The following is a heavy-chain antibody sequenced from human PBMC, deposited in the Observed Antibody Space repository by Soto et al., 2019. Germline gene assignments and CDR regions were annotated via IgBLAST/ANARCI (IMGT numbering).Heavy chain of an antibody. Sequence: QVQLAESGGGVVQPGTSLRLSCAGSGFTFSAFAMHWVRQAPGKGLGWVALILSDGSNEAYADSVRGRFTISRDNSKNTLYLQMNSLGVEDTAVYYCARAMPGMDVWGQGTTVTVSS. CDR2: ILSDGSNE. CDR1: GFTFSAFA. V-gene: IGHV3-30-3*01. D-gene: IGHD2-2*01. CDR3: ARAMPGMDV. J-gene: IGHJ6*02.